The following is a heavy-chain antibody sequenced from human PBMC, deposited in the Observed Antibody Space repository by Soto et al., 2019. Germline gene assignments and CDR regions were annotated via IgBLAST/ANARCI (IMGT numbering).Heavy chain of an antibody. V-gene: IGHV3-11*01. Sequence: GGSLRLSCAASGFTFSDYYMSWIRQAPGKGLEWVSYISSSGSTIYYADSVKGRLTISRDNAKNSLYLQMNSLRAEDTAVYYCARDLAYDSSGYFYYYYGMDVWGQGTTVNVSS. CDR3: ARDLAYDSSGYFYYYYGMDV. CDR2: ISSSGSTI. J-gene: IGHJ6*02. D-gene: IGHD3-22*01. CDR1: GFTFSDYY.